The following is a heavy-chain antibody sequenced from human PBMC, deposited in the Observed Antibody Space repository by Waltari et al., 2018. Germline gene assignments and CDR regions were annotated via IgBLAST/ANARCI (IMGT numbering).Heavy chain of an antibody. CDR3: ATAPYDYVWGSYRRLFDY. Sequence: QVQLVQSGAEVKKPGSSVKVSCKASGDPFSSYAIRWVRPAPGQGLEWMGGIISIFGTANYAQKFQGRVTITAGESRRTAYMELSSLRSEDTAVYYCATAPYDYVWGSYRRLFDYWGQGTLVTVSS. CDR1: GDPFSSYA. CDR2: IISIFGTA. J-gene: IGHJ4*02. V-gene: IGHV1-69*01. D-gene: IGHD3-16*02.